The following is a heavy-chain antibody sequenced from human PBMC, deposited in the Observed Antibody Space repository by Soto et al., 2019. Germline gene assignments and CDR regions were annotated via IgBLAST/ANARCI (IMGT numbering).Heavy chain of an antibody. CDR2: IXXGXXXX. Sequence: GESLKISCKGSGYSFTSYWIGWVRQMPGKGLXWTXXIXXGXXXXXYXXSFQGQVTISADKSISTAYLQWSSLKASDTAMYYCARRHSSSTEFDYWGQGTLVTVSS. D-gene: IGHD6-6*01. J-gene: IGHJ4*02. V-gene: IGHV5-51*01. CDR3: ARRHSSSTEFDY. CDR1: GYSFTSYW.